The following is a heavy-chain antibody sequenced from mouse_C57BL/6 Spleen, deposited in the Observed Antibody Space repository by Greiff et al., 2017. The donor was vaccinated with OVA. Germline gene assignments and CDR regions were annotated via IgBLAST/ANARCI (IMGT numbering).Heavy chain of an antibody. CDR2: IYPRSGNT. CDR3: ARRGSPPAMDY. Sequence: QVQLKQSGAELARPGASVKLSCKASGYTFTSYGISWVKQRTGQGLEWIGEIYPRSGNTYYNEKFKGKATLTADKSSSTAYMELRSLTSEDSAVYFCARRGSPPAMDYWGQGTSVTVSS. D-gene: IGHD1-1*02. CDR1: GYTFTSYG. J-gene: IGHJ4*01. V-gene: IGHV1-81*01.